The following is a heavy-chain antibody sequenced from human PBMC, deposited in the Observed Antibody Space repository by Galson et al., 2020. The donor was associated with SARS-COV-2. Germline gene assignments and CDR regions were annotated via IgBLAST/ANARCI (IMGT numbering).Heavy chain of an antibody. CDR1: GYTFTSYE. Sequence: ASVKVSCKASGYTFTSYEINWVRQAPGQGLEWMGWMNPHSGNTGYAQTFQGRVTMTRTTSISTAYMELNSLTSEDTAVYYCARSYDDFATWFDPWGQGTLVTVSS. V-gene: IGHV1-8*01. CDR2: MNPHSGNT. J-gene: IGHJ5*02. CDR3: ARSYDDFATWFDP. D-gene: IGHD4-17*01.